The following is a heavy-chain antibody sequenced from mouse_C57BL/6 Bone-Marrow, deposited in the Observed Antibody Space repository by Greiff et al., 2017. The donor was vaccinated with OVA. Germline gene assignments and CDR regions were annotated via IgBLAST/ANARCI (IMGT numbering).Heavy chain of an antibody. V-gene: IGHV3-6*01. CDR1: GYSITSGYY. CDR3: AREAYYSPWYFDV. Sequence: DVKLQESGPGLVKPSQSLSLTCSVTGYSITSGYYWNWIRQFPGNKLEWMGYISYDGSNNYNPSLKNRISITRDTSKNQFFLKLNSVTTEDTATYYCAREAYYSPWYFDVWGTGTTVTVSS. J-gene: IGHJ1*03. CDR2: ISYDGSN. D-gene: IGHD2-12*01.